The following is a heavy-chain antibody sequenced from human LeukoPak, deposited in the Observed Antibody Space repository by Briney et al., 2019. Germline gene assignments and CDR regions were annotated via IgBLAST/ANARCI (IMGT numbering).Heavy chain of an antibody. CDR2: INHSGST. CDR3: ARLIGTRPPFDY. Sequence: PSETLSLTCAAYGGSFSGYYWSWIRQPPGKGLEWLGEINHSGSTNYNPSLKSRVTISVDTSKNQFSLKLSSVTAADTAVYYCARLIGTRPPFDYWGQGTLVTVSS. V-gene: IGHV4-34*01. CDR1: GGSFSGYY. J-gene: IGHJ4*02.